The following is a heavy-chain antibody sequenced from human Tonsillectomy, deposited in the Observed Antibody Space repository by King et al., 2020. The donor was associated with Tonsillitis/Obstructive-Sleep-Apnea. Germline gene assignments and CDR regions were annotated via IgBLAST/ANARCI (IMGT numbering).Heavy chain of an antibody. J-gene: IGHJ4*02. V-gene: IGHV4-34*01. CDR2: INHSGTI. D-gene: IGHD4-17*01. CDR1: GGSFSAYY. CDR3: ARGGTVTTLGDDY. Sequence: VQLQQWGAGLLKPSETLSLTCAVYGGSFSAYYWNWIRQPPGKGLEWIGEINHSGTINYNPSLKSRVTISVDTSKNQFSLKLNSVTAADTAVYYCARGGTVTTLGDDYWGQGTLVTVSS.